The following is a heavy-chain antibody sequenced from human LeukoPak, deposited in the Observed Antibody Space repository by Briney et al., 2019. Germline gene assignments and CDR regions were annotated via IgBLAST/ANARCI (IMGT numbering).Heavy chain of an antibody. J-gene: IGHJ5*02. V-gene: IGHV3-30*02. CDR3: AKDHGRKQWLVRRINWFDP. CDR2: IRDDGSKA. D-gene: IGHD6-19*01. CDR1: GFTFSNHG. Sequence: GGSLRLSCVGSGFTFSNHGLHWVRQAPGKGLEWVAFIRDDGSKAHYADSLKGRFTISRDNSKNTLYLQMNSLRAEDTAVYYCAKDHGRKQWLVRRINWFDPWGQGTLVTVSS.